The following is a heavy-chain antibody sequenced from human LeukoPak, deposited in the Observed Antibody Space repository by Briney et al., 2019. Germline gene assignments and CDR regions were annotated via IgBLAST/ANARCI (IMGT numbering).Heavy chain of an antibody. CDR1: GGSISSYY. CDR2: IYYSGST. J-gene: IGHJ4*02. V-gene: IGHV4-59*08. Sequence: PSETLSLTCTVSGGSISSYYRSWIRQPPGKGLEWIGYIYYSGSTNYNPSLKSRVTISVDTSKNQFSLKLSSVTAADTAVYYCARAGYYDILTGYYPIFDYWGQGTLVTVSS. CDR3: ARAGYYDILTGYYPIFDY. D-gene: IGHD3-9*01.